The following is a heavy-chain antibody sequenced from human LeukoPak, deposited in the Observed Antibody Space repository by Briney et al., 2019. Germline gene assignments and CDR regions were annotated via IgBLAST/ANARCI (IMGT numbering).Heavy chain of an antibody. J-gene: IGHJ4*02. D-gene: IGHD6-19*01. CDR1: GIIFSSHA. V-gene: IGHV3-23*01. Sequence: GGSLRLSCAASGIIFSSHAIGWVRQAPGKGLEWVSGISGSGGSTYYADSVKGRFTISRDNSKNTLYLQMNSLRVEDTALYYCAKDGAGYSSGWVFDYWGQGTLVTVSS. CDR2: ISGSGGST. CDR3: AKDGAGYSSGWVFDY.